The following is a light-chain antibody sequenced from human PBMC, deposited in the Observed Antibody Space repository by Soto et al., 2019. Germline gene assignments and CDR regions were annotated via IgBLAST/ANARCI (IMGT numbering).Light chain of an antibody. J-gene: IGLJ2*01. CDR2: EVS. V-gene: IGLV2-8*01. CDR1: SSDVGSYNY. Sequence: QSALTQPPSASGSPGQSVTISCTGTSSDVGSYNYVSWYQQYPGKAPKLIIYEVSKRPSGVPDRFSGSKSGNTASLTVSGLQAEDEADYFCNSYVGNNNVYMLFGGWTKLTVL. CDR3: NSYVGNNNVYML.